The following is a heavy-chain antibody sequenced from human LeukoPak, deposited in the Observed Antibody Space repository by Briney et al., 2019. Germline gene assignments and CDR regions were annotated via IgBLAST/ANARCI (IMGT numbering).Heavy chain of an antibody. V-gene: IGHV4-4*07. CDR2: VYTSGNT. D-gene: IGHD6-13*01. J-gene: IGHJ4*02. CDR1: GGSISSYY. Sequence: SETLSLTCTVSGGSISSYYWSWIRQPAGKGLEWIGRVYTSGNTNYNPSLKSRVTMSVDTSKNQFSLKLSSVTAADTAVYYCARDREHSSSWYYFDYWGQGTLVTVSS. CDR3: ARDREHSSSWYYFDY.